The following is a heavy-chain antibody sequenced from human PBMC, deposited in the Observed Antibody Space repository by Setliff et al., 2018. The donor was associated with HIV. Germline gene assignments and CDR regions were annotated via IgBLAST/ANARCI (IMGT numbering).Heavy chain of an antibody. V-gene: IGHV3-23*01. CDR3: AQYASGTYMLYFDF. J-gene: IGHJ4*02. CDR1: GFTFSNYA. CDR2: IRGSGDTT. Sequence: GASLKISCAASGFTFSNYAMSWVRQAPGQGLEWVSCIRGSGDTTYYADSVRGRFTISRDNSKNTLYLQMNSLRAEDAAIYYCAQYASGTYMLYFDFWGQGTLVTVSS. D-gene: IGHD3-10*01.